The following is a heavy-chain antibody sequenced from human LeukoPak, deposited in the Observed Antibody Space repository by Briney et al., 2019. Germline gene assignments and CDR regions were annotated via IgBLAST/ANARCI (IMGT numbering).Heavy chain of an antibody. V-gene: IGHV1-2*02. D-gene: IGHD6-13*01. CDR1: GYTFTGYY. CDR2: INPNSGGT. CDR3: ARVAPRTVVAAAVSSGAHRPTKTWFDP. Sequence: GASVKVSCKASGYTFTGYYMHWVRQAPGQGLEWMGWINPNSGGTNYAQKFQGRVTMTRDTSISTAYMGLSRLRSDDTAVYYCARVAPRTVVAAAVSSGAHRPTKTWFDPWGQGTLVTVSS. J-gene: IGHJ5*02.